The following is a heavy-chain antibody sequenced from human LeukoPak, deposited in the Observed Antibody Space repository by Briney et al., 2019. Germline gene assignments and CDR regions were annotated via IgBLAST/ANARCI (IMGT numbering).Heavy chain of an antibody. V-gene: IGHV3-66*02. CDR3: ARGASGTYYFGY. J-gene: IGHJ4*02. CDR2: IYSGGST. Sequence: GGSLRLSCAASGFTVSSNYMTWVCQAPGKGLDWVSVIYSGGSTYYADSVKGRFTISRDNSKNTLFLQMNGLRPEDTAVYYCARGASGTYYFGYWGRGTLVTVSS. CDR1: GFTVSSNY. D-gene: IGHD1-26*01.